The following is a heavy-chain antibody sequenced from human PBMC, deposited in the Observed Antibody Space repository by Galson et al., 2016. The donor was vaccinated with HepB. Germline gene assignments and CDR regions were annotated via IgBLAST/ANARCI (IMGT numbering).Heavy chain of an antibody. CDR3: AKGIVAFRNGRGFDD. J-gene: IGHJ4*02. Sequence: SLRLSCAASGFTFGDYAMHWGRQAPGKGLEWGSGISGISGSIGHADSVKGRVTISTDNAQNSLYLEVNSLRPEYTAVYYCAKGIVAFRNGRGFDDWGQGTLVTVSS. CDR2: ISGISGSI. D-gene: IGHD3-22*01. CDR1: GFTFGDYA. V-gene: IGHV3-9*01.